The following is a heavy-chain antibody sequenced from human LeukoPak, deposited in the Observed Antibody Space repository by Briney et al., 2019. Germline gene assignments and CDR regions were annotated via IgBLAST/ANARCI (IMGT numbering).Heavy chain of an antibody. Sequence: GSLRLSCAASGFTFDDYAMHWVRQAPGKGLEWVSLISWDGGSTYYADSVKGRFTISRDNSKNSLYLQMNSLRAEDTALYYCAKDIRASSGWYYHHHYYMDVWGKGTTVTVSS. J-gene: IGHJ6*03. CDR3: AKDIRASSGWYYHHHYYMDV. D-gene: IGHD6-19*01. V-gene: IGHV3-43D*03. CDR2: ISWDGGST. CDR1: GFTFDDYA.